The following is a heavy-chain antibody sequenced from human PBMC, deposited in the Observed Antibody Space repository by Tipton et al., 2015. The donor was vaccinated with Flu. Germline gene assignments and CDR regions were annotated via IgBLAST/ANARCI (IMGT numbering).Heavy chain of an antibody. J-gene: IGHJ4*02. CDR1: GGSISSYY. CDR2: IYYSGST. CDR3: ARGDCSSTSCLDY. V-gene: IGHV4-59*01. D-gene: IGHD2-2*01. Sequence: GLVKPSETLSVTCTVSGGSISSYYWSWIRQPPGKGLEWIGYIYYSGSTNYNLSLKSRVTISVDTSKNQFSLKLCSVTAADTAVYYCARGDCSSTSCLDYWGQGTLVTVSS.